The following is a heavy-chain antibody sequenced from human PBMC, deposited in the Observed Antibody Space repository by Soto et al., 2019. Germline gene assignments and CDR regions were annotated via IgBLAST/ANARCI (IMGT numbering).Heavy chain of an antibody. CDR2: IYYSGST. CDR1: GGSTKTYY. V-gene: IGHV4-59*01. D-gene: IGHD6-19*01. Sequence: PSETLSLTCTVSGGSTKTYYWSWIRQPPGKGLEWIGYIYYSGSTSYNPPLKSRVTISVDMSKNQFSLNLSSVTAADTAVYYCARVHLSSGWYTWFDPWGLGTLVTVSS. J-gene: IGHJ5*02. CDR3: ARVHLSSGWYTWFDP.